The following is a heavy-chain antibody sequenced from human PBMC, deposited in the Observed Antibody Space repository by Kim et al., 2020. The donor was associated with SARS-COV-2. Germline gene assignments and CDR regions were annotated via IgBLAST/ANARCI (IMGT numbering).Heavy chain of an antibody. CDR3: AKESMTHNAFDV. V-gene: IGHV1-69*01. Sequence: YAQQVQGRVTITADEATTTVYMELSSLTSKDTAVYYCAKESMTHNAFDVWGPGTLVAVSS. J-gene: IGHJ3*01.